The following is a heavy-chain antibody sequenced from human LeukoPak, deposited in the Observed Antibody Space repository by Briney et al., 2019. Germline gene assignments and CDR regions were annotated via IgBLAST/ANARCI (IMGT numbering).Heavy chain of an antibody. CDR1: GSTFSGYW. J-gene: IGHJ4*02. CDR2: IKQDGSEI. CDR3: ARGGWYYFDY. D-gene: IGHD6-19*01. Sequence: GGSLRLSCAASGSTFSGYWMSWVRQAPGKGLEWVACIKQDGSEIYYVDSVKGRFTISRDNAKNSLYLQMNSLRAEDTAVYYCARGGWYYFDYWGQGTLVTVPS. V-gene: IGHV3-7*04.